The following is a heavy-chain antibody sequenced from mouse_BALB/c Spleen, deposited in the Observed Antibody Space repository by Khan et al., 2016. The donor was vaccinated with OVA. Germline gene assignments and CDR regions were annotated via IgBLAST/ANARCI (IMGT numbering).Heavy chain of an antibody. CDR3: ARNPTVSTTTMEY. J-gene: IGHJ4*01. D-gene: IGHD1-2*01. Sequence: EVELVESGGGLVQPGGSLKLSCPASGFTFSSNTMSWVRQTPEKRLEWVAYITNGGGNTYYPDTVKGRFTISRDNAKNTLYLQMSSLKSEDTAMYDSARNPTVSTTTMEYWGQGTTVTVSS. CDR1: GFTFSSNT. CDR2: ITNGGGNT. V-gene: IGHV5-12-2*01.